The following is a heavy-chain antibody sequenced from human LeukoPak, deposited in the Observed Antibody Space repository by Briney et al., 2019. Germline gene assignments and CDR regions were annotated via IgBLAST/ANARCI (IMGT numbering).Heavy chain of an antibody. CDR1: GYTFTSYG. Sequence: ASVKVSCKASGYTFTSYGISWVRQAPGQGLEWMGWISAYNGNTNYAQKLQGRVTMTTDTSTSTAYMELRSLRSDDTAVYYCAITLNHSTMIVGSAFDIWGQGTMVTVSS. D-gene: IGHD3-22*01. CDR3: AITLNHSTMIVGSAFDI. V-gene: IGHV1-18*01. CDR2: ISAYNGNT. J-gene: IGHJ3*02.